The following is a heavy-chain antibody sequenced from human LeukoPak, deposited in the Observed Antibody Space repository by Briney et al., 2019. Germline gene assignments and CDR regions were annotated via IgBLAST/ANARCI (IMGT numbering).Heavy chain of an antibody. Sequence: PGGSLRLSCAASGFTFSFYSMNWVRQAPGKGLEWVSSISSSSSYIYYADSVKGRFTISRDNAKNSLYLKMNSLRAEDTAVYYCASGGYGGPPVWGQGTLVTVSS. CDR3: ASGGYGGPPV. J-gene: IGHJ4*02. CDR1: GFTFSFYS. V-gene: IGHV3-21*01. D-gene: IGHD4-23*01. CDR2: ISSSSSYI.